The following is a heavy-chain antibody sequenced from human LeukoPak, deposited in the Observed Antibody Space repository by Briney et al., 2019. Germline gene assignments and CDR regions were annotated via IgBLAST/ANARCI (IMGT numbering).Heavy chain of an antibody. CDR3: ASLTTADAFDI. CDR2: IFYSGTT. D-gene: IGHD3-22*01. V-gene: IGHV4-39*01. Sequence: SGTLSLTCTVSGVSITSNRYWGWIRQPPGKGLEWIGSIFYSGTTYYNPSLKSRPTISLDTSKNQFSLKLSSVTAADTAVFYCASLTTADAFDIWGQGTMVTVSS. CDR1: GVSITSNRY. J-gene: IGHJ3*02.